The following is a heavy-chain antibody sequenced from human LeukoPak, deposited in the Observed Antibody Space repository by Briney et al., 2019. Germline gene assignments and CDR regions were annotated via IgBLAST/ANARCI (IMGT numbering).Heavy chain of an antibody. V-gene: IGHV1-18*01. D-gene: IGHD2-15*01. CDR3: ARAVAYCSGGSCQDWFDP. J-gene: IGHJ5*02. Sequence: ASVKVSCKASGYTFTTYGISWVRQAPGQGLEWMGWISTYNGNTNYAQKFQGRVTMTTDTSTSTAYMDLRSLRSDDTAVYYCARAVAYCSGGSCQDWFDPWGQGTLVTVSS. CDR1: GYTFTTYG. CDR2: ISTYNGNT.